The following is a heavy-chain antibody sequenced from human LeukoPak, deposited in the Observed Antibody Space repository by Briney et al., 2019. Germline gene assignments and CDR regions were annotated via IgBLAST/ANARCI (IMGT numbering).Heavy chain of an antibody. V-gene: IGHV4-59*01. CDR2: IYYSGST. Sequence: SETLSLTCTVSGGSISSYYWSWIRQPPGKGLEWIGYIYYSGSTNYNPSLKSRVTISVDTSKNQFSLKLSSVTAADTAVYYCARGGYSSSPFDYWGQGTLVTVSS. J-gene: IGHJ4*02. CDR3: ARGGYSSSPFDY. D-gene: IGHD6-6*01. CDR1: GGSISSYY.